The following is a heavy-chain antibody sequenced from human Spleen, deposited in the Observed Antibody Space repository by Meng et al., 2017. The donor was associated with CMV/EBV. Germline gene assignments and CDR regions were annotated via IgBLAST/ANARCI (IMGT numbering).Heavy chain of an antibody. J-gene: IGHJ4*02. CDR1: SISSGDYY. Sequence: SISSGDYYWSWIRQPPGKGLEWIGYIYYSGSTYYNPSLKSRVTISLDKSKNQFSLKLSSVTAADTAVYYCARGDIVVVPGVSFFDLWGQGTLVTVSS. CDR3: ARGDIVVVPGVSFFDL. CDR2: IYYSGST. V-gene: IGHV4-30-4*08. D-gene: IGHD2-2*01.